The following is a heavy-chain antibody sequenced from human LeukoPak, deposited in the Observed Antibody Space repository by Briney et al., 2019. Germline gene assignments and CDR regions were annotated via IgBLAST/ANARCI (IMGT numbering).Heavy chain of an antibody. CDR1: GFTFSSYA. CDR3: ARDPSIVGAPPLDY. Sequence: PGGSLRLSCAASGFTFSSYAMSWVRQAPGKGLEWVSAISGSGGSTYYADSVKGRFTISRDNSKNTLYLQMNSLRAEDTAVYYCARDPSIVGAPPLDYWGQGTLVTVSS. CDR2: ISGSGGST. D-gene: IGHD1-26*01. J-gene: IGHJ4*02. V-gene: IGHV3-23*01.